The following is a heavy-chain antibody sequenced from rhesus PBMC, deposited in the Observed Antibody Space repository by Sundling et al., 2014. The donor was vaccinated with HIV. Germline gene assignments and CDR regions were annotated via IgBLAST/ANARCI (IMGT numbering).Heavy chain of an antibody. Sequence: QVQLQESGPGLVKPSETLSLTCAVSGGSISESSRWSWIRQPPGKGLEWIGYIYGSGTSTNYNPSLKSRVTLSGDTSKNQFSLKLSSVTAADTAVYYCARDTTMIVVFTVLAYFDYWGQGVLVTVSS. CDR3: ARDTTMIVVFTVLAYFDY. CDR1: GGSISESSR. J-gene: IGHJ4*01. CDR2: IYGSGTST. D-gene: IGHD3-28*01. V-gene: IGHV4S10*01.